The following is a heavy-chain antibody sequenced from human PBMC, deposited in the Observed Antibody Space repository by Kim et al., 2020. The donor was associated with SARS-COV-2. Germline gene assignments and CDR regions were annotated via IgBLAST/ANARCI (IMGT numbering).Heavy chain of an antibody. CDR3: ARDWPYCSGGSCLLPPRY. V-gene: IGHV1-2*02. CDR2: INPNSGGT. CDR1: GYTFTGYY. Sequence: ASVKVSCKASGYTFTGYYMHWVRQAPGQGLEWMGWINPNSGGTNYAQKFQGRVTMTRDTSISTAYMELSRLRSDDTAVYYCARDWPYCSGGSCLLPPRYWGQGTLVTVSS. D-gene: IGHD2-15*01. J-gene: IGHJ4*02.